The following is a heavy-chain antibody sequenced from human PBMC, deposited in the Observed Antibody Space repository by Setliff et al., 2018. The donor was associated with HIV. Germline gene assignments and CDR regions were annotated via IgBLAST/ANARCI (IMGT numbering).Heavy chain of an antibody. CDR3: ARDAKLSSWSLDY. Sequence: SETLSLTCTVSGDSIRNDYWTWIRQSPEKGLEWIAYISYTGGTNYNPSLKSRVTLSLDASKNQISLRLTSVTAADTAVYYCARDAKLSSWSLDYWGQGTLVTVSS. J-gene: IGHJ4*02. V-gene: IGHV4-59*12. CDR1: GDSIRNDY. D-gene: IGHD6-13*01. CDR2: ISYTGGT.